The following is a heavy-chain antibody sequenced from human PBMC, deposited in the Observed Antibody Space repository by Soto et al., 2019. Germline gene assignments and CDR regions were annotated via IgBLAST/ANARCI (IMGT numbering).Heavy chain of an antibody. CDR2: ISGSGGQT. V-gene: IGHV3-23*01. Sequence: GGSLRLSCAAFGFTFTSYGMSWVRQAPGKGLEWVSSISGSGGQTYYADSVKGRFRISGDKSKNTMYLEMNSLRADDMAVYYCARRAATAYLDCWGRETLVTVAS. CDR1: GFTFTSYG. D-gene: IGHD6-13*01. J-gene: IGHJ4*02. CDR3: ARRAATAYLDC.